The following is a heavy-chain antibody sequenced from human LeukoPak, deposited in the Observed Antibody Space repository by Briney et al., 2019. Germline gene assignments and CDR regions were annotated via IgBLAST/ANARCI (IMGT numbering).Heavy chain of an antibody. D-gene: IGHD6-6*01. CDR1: GGSISSYY. Sequence: PSETLSLTCTVSGGSISSYYWSWIRQPPGKGLEWIGYIYYSGSTNYNPSLKSRVTISVDTSKNQFSLKLSSVTAADTAVYYCAGKYSSSSPDYWGQGTLVTVSS. CDR3: AGKYSSSSPDY. J-gene: IGHJ4*02. V-gene: IGHV4-59*01. CDR2: IYYSGST.